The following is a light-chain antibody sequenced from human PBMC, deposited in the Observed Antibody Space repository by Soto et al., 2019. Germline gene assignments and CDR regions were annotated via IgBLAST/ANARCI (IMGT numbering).Light chain of an antibody. Sequence: EIVLTQSPGTLSLSPGERATLECRASQSVSSSDLAWYQQKPGQAPRLLIYGASSRATGIPDRFSGSGSGTDFTLTISRLEPEDFAVYYCQQYGSSPTWTFGQGTKVEIK. J-gene: IGKJ1*01. CDR2: GAS. V-gene: IGKV3-20*01. CDR3: QQYGSSPTWT. CDR1: QSVSSSD.